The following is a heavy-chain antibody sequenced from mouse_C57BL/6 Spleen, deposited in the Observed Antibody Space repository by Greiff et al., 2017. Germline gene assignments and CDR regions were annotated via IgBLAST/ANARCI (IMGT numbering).Heavy chain of an antibody. J-gene: IGHJ1*03. CDR2: INPDSSTI. D-gene: IGHD1-1*01. CDR1: GIDFSRYW. V-gene: IGHV4-1*01. Sequence: EVQVVESGGGLVQPGGSLKLSCAASGIDFSRYWMSWVRRAPGKGLEWIGEINPDSSTINYAPSLKDKFIISRDNAKNTLYLQMSKVRSEDTALYYCARPGGPYYGSSWWYFDVWGTGTTVTVSS. CDR3: ARPGGPYYGSSWWYFDV.